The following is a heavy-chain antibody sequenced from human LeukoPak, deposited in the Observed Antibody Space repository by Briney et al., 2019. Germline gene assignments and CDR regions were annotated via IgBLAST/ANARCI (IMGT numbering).Heavy chain of an antibody. Sequence: PGGSLRLSCEASGFTFDDYGMHWVRQAPGKGLEWVAGITWNSGTIGYADSVKGRFTISRDNAKNSLYLQMNSLRVEDMALYYCAKGYCSSISCYMMDYWGQGTLVTVSS. J-gene: IGHJ4*02. V-gene: IGHV3-9*03. CDR2: ITWNSGTI. D-gene: IGHD2-2*02. CDR1: GFTFDDYG. CDR3: AKGYCSSISCYMMDY.